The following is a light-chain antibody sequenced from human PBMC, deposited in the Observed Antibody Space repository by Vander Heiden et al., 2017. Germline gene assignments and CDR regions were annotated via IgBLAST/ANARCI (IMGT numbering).Light chain of an antibody. Sequence: PGERGTLSCRASQSCSSNYLAWYQQKPGQAPRLLKYGATNRATGIPDRFSGSGSGTDFTLTISRLEPEDFAVYYCQQYHASPRTFGQGTNVEIK. CDR2: GAT. J-gene: IGKJ1*01. CDR3: QQYHASPRT. V-gene: IGKV3-20*01. CDR1: QSCSSNY.